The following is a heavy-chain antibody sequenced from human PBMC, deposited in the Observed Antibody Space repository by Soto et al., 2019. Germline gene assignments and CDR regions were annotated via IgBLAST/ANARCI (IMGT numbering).Heavy chain of an antibody. V-gene: IGHV4-30-2*01. CDR2: IYHSGST. Sequence: PSETLSLTCAVSGGSISSGGYSWSWIRQPPGKGLEWIGYIYHSGSTYYNPSLKSRVTISVDRSKNQFSLKLSSVTAADTAVYYCARLTVTRNFDYWGQGTLVTVSS. D-gene: IGHD4-17*01. CDR3: ARLTVTRNFDY. CDR1: GGSISSGGYS. J-gene: IGHJ4*02.